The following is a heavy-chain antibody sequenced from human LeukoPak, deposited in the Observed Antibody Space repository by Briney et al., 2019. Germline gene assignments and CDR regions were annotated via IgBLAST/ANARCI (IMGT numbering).Heavy chain of an antibody. V-gene: IGHV3-53*01. CDR1: GFTVSSTY. J-gene: IGHJ4*02. CDR2: IYSGGTT. CDR3: ARDAWASY. D-gene: IGHD3-16*01. Sequence: GGSLRLSCAASGFTVSSTYMNWVRQAPGKGLEWVPVIYSGGTTYYADSVKGRFTISRDNSRNTLYLQMNSLRADDTAVYYCARDAWASYWGQGTLVTVSS.